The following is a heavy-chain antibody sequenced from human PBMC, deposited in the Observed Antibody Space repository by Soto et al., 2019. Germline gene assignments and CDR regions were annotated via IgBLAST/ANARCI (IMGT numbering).Heavy chain of an antibody. CDR3: ARGRVRGSGWYTELDY. V-gene: IGHV4-30-4*01. CDR1: GASVDNDEFY. Sequence: PSETLSLTCTVSGASVDNDEFYWSWIRQAPGQGLEWIGYTSSIGNTFYNPSLKSRVIVSLDTSTNRFSLRLTSVAAADTAFYYCARGRVRGSGWYTELDYWGLGTLVTVSS. D-gene: IGHD6-19*01. CDR2: TSSIGNT. J-gene: IGHJ4*02.